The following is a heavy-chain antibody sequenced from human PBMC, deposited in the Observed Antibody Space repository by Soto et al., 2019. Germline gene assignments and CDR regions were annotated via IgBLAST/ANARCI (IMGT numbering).Heavy chain of an antibody. CDR3: AYSPCLYSPVV. CDR1: GDSISSSKW. V-gene: IGHV4-4*02. Sequence: QVQLQESGPGLVNPSGTLSLTCAVSGDSISSSKWCTLVRQPPGKVLEWIGDTLHSGSTKCTPSLKSRIILSVDKSNNQVSLELTSVTAADTSVYYWAYSPCLYSPVVWGKRTLVIGS. D-gene: IGHD1-26*01. CDR2: TLHSGST. J-gene: IGHJ3*01.